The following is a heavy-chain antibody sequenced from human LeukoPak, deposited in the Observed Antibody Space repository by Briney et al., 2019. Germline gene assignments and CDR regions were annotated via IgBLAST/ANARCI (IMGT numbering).Heavy chain of an antibody. J-gene: IGHJ6*02. CDR3: ARGLSHCSGGSCYSGAYYYYGMDV. CDR1: GGSFSGYY. V-gene: IGHV4-34*01. D-gene: IGHD2-15*01. Sequence: PSETLSLTCAVYGGSFSGYYWSWIRQPPGKGLEWIGEINHSGSTNYNPSLKSRVTISVDTSKNQFSLKLSSVTAADTAVYYCARGLSHCSGGSCYSGAYYYYGMDVWGQGTTVTVSS. CDR2: INHSGST.